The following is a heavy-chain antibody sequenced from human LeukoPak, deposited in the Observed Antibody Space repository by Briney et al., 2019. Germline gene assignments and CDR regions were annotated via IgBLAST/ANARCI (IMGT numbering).Heavy chain of an antibody. D-gene: IGHD3-9*01. CDR2: VTAFNENT. Sequence: ASVKVSCKASGYTFTGYYMHWLRQAPGQGLEWVGWVTAFNENTHYSRKVQGRVTMTRDTSTSTAYMELRSLRSDDTAVYYCARDDNVLRYLYYWGQGTLVTVSS. V-gene: IGHV1/OR15-2*02. J-gene: IGHJ4*02. CDR1: GYTFTGYY. CDR3: ARDDNVLRYLYY.